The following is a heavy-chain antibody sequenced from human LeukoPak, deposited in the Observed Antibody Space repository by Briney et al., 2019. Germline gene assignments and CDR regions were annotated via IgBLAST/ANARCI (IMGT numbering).Heavy chain of an antibody. CDR3: ARDSYDFWSGYYTLYGMDV. J-gene: IGHJ6*02. CDR1: GFTFSSYG. V-gene: IGHV3-33*01. D-gene: IGHD3-3*01. CDR2: IWYDGSNK. Sequence: GRSLRLSCAASGFTFSSYGMHWVRQAPGKWLEWVAVIWYDGSNKYYADSVKGRFTISRDNSKNTLYLQMNSLRAEDTAVYYCARDSYDFWSGYYTLYGMDVWGQGTTVTVSS.